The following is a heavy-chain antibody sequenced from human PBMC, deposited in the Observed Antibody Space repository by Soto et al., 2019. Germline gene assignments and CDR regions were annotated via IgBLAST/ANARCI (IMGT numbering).Heavy chain of an antibody. CDR1: GFTFSSYA. J-gene: IGHJ4*02. CDR2: ISGSGGST. V-gene: IGHV3-23*01. CDR3: AKAETAMVTSAPSYYFDY. Sequence: GGSLRLSCAASGFTFSSYAMSWVRQAPGKGLEWVSAISGSGGSTYYADSVKGRFTISRDNSKNTLYLQMNSLRAEDTAVYYCAKAETAMVTSAPSYYFDYWGQGTLVTVSS. D-gene: IGHD5-18*01.